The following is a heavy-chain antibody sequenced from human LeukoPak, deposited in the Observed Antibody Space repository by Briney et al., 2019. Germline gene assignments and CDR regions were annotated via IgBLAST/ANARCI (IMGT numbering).Heavy chain of an antibody. CDR2: IILNGGAT. V-gene: IGHV1-2*06. Sequence: ASVKVSCKASGFTFTDYYLHWVRQAPGQGLEWMGRIILNGGATSYAQKFQGRVTLTRETSISTAYMELIRQTSDDTAVYYCATDGGNHNFDYWGQGTLVTVSS. CDR1: GFTFTDYY. J-gene: IGHJ4*02. CDR3: ATDGGNHNFDY. D-gene: IGHD1-14*01.